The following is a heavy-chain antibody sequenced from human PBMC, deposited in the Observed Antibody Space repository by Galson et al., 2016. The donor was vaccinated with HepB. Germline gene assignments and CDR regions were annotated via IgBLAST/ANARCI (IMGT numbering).Heavy chain of an antibody. V-gene: IGHV3-30*18. Sequence: SLRLSCAASGVIFSKYAMHWVRQAPGQGLEWEAVIGYDGSHKYYAESVKGRFIISRDNSKNTLHLQMNGLRPEDTAVYYCAKIYDEFWSGYYYYHYGMDVWGKGTRVTVSS. CDR2: IGYDGSHK. CDR3: AKIYDEFWSGYYYYHYGMDV. CDR1: GVIFSKYA. J-gene: IGHJ6*04. D-gene: IGHD3-3*01.